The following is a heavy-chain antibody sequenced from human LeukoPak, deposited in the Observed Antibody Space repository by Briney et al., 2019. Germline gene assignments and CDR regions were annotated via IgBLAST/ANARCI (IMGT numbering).Heavy chain of an antibody. J-gene: IGHJ6*04. Sequence: GGSLRHSCAPSGFTFSSYVIHGVRQAPRRGGQWVSYISSSGSAIYYEDSVKGPFSPSRDNVKNSLCLQMNSLRAEDTAVYYCARDQTWVIEYYCYDGMDVWGKGPRVTVSS. V-gene: IGHV3-48*03. D-gene: IGHD3-16*02. CDR1: GFTFSSYV. CDR3: ARDQTWVIEYYCYDGMDV. CDR2: ISSSGSAI.